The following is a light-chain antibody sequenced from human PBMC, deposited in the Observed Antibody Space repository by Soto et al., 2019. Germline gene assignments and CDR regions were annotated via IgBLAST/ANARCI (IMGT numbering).Light chain of an antibody. CDR2: AAS. CDR3: QQSYSTLT. Sequence: DIQMTQSPSSLSASVGDRVTITCRASQSISSYLNWYQQKPGKAPKLLIYAASSLQSGVPSRFRGSGSGTDFTLTISRLQPEDFATDYCQQSYSTLTVGPGTKVDIK. CDR1: QSISSY. V-gene: IGKV1-39*01. J-gene: IGKJ3*01.